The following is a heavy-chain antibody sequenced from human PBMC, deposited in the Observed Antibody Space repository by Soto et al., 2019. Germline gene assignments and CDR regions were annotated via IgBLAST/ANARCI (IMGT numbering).Heavy chain of an antibody. J-gene: IGHJ4*02. CDR1: GYTFSHHG. V-gene: IGHV1-18*04. CDR2: ISVYNGNA. D-gene: IGHD3-22*01. CDR3: ARDSHINKILVMDY. Sequence: ASVKVSCKASGYTFSHHGISWVRQAPGQGLEWMGWISVYNGNANYAQKFQGRIILTADTSSSTAYMEVRGLRSDDTAVYYCARDSHINKILVMDYWGQGTPVTVSS.